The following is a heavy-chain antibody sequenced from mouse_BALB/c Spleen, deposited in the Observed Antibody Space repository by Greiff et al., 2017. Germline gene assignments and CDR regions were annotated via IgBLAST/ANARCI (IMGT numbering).Heavy chain of an antibody. CDR3: TRDGIYYYGSSYVGFAY. CDR2: IYPGSGST. Sequence: LQQPGSELVRPGASVKLSCKASGYTFTSYWMHWVKQRHGQGLEWIGNIYPGSGSTNYDEKFKSKGTLTVDTSSSTAYMHLSSLTAEDSAVYYCTRDGIYYYGSSYVGFAYWGQGTLVTVSA. J-gene: IGHJ3*01. CDR1: GYTFTSYW. D-gene: IGHD1-1*01. V-gene: IGHV1S22*01.